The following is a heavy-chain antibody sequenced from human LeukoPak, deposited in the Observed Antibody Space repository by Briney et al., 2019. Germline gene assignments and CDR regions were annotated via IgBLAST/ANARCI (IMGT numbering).Heavy chain of an antibody. CDR2: INPNSGGT. CDR1: GYTFPGYY. Sequence: ASMKVSCKASGYTFPGYYMHWVRQASGQGLEWMGWINPNSGGTNYAQKFQGWVTMTRDTSISTAYLQWSSLKASDTAMYYCARTGLRRGYSSGWYYFDYWGQGTLVTVYS. CDR3: ARTGLRRGYSSGWYYFDY. D-gene: IGHD6-19*01. J-gene: IGHJ4*02. V-gene: IGHV1-2*04.